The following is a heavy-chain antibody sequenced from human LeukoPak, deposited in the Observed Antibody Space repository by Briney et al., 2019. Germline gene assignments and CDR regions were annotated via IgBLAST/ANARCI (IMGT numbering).Heavy chain of an antibody. J-gene: IGHJ6*02. CDR1: GFTFSSYS. CDR2: ICSSSSTI. V-gene: IGHV3-48*02. Sequence: GGSLRLSCAASGFTFSSYSMNWVRQAPGKGLEWVSYICSSSSTIYYADSVKGRFNISRDNAKNSLYLQMKSLRDEDTAVYYCAYLYCSGGSCYSTDRYGMDVWGQGTTVTVSS. D-gene: IGHD2-15*01. CDR3: AYLYCSGGSCYSTDRYGMDV.